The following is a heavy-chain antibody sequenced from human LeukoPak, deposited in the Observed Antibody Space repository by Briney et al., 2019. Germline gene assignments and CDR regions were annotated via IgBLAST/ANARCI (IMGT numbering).Heavy chain of an antibody. CDR2: VNHSGST. CDR1: GGSFSGYY. J-gene: IGHJ4*02. V-gene: IGHV4-34*01. Sequence: SETLSLTCAVYGGSFSGYYWSWIRQPPGKGLEWIGEVNHSGSTNYNPSLKSRVTISVDTSKNQFSLKLSSVTAADTAVYYCARGRRVAGYFDYWGQGTLVTVSS. CDR3: ARGRRVAGYFDY. D-gene: IGHD6-19*01.